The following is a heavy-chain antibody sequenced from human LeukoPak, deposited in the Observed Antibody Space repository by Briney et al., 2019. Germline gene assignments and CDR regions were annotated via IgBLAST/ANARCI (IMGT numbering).Heavy chain of an antibody. Sequence: SQTLSLTCTVSGGSISSGGYYWSWIRQHLGKGLEWIGYIYYSGSTNYNPSLKSRVTISVDTSKNQFSLRLSSVTAADTAVYYCARQNFRWELPGYWGQGTLVTVSS. CDR2: IYYSGST. D-gene: IGHD1-26*01. CDR3: ARQNFRWELPGY. CDR1: GGSISSGGYY. V-gene: IGHV4-31*03. J-gene: IGHJ4*02.